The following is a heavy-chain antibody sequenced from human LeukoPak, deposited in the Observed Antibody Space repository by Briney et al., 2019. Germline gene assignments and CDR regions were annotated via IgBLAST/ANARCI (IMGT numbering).Heavy chain of an antibody. V-gene: IGHV1-69*05. CDR2: IIPIFGTS. CDR3: ARTTNGYLDY. J-gene: IGHJ4*02. CDR1: GYTFTSYG. D-gene: IGHD1-14*01. Sequence: GASVKVSCKASGYTFTSYGISWVRQAPGQGLEWMGRIIPIFGTSNYAQKFQGRVTITTDESTSTAYMELSSLRSEDTAVYYCARTTNGYLDYWGQGTLVTVSS.